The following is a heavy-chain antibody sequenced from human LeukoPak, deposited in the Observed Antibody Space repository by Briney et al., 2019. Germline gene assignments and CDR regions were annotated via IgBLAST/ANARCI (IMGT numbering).Heavy chain of an antibody. CDR2: INPSGGST. D-gene: IGHD3-10*01. J-gene: IGHJ5*02. CDR3: ARGVITMVRVFPVGWFDP. Sequence: ASVKVSCKASGYTFGSYYLHWVRQAPGQGLEWMGIINPSGGSTTYAQKFPRVTMTRDTSTSTVYMELSSLTSEDTAVYYCARGVITMVRVFPVGWFDPWGQGTLVTVSS. CDR1: GYTFGSYY. V-gene: IGHV1-46*01.